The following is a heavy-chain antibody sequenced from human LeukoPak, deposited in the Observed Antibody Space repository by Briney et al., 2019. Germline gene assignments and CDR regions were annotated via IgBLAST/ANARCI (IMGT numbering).Heavy chain of an antibody. D-gene: IGHD1-1*01. CDR3: AKIGSTTGTTGY. J-gene: IGHJ4*02. CDR1: GFSFDDYA. Sequence: GGSLRLSCAASGFSFDDYAMHWVRQAPGKGLEWVSGISWNSGSIDYADSVKGRFTISRDNAQNSLYLQMNSLRGEDTAVYYCAKIGSTTGTTGYWGQGTLVTVSS. V-gene: IGHV3-9*01. CDR2: ISWNSGSI.